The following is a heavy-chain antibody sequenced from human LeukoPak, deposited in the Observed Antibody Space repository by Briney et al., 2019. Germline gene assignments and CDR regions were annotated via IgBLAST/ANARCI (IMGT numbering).Heavy chain of an antibody. J-gene: IGHJ4*02. CDR1: GYTFTSYY. Sequence: ASVKVSCKASGYTFTSYYMHWVRQAPGQGLEWMGIINPSGGSTSYAQKFQGRVTMTRDTSISTAYMELSRLRSDDTAVYYCASDASGYYGSGSYLGFDYWGQGTLVTVSS. V-gene: IGHV1-46*01. D-gene: IGHD3-10*01. CDR2: INPSGGST. CDR3: ASDASGYYGSGSYLGFDY.